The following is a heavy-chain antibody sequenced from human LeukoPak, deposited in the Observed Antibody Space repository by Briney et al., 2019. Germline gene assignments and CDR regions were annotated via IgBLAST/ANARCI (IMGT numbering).Heavy chain of an antibody. D-gene: IGHD3-22*01. CDR1: GFTFSDYA. Sequence: PGGSLRLSCAASGFTFSDYAITWVRQAPGKGLEWVSHISGNGGSTSYAASVKGRFTVSRDNFKNMLYLQMNSLRVDDTAVYYCAKVRPFTPIAVVPEYFDYWGQGTLVAVSS. J-gene: IGHJ4*02. CDR3: AKVRPFTPIAVVPEYFDY. CDR2: ISGNGGST. V-gene: IGHV3-23*01.